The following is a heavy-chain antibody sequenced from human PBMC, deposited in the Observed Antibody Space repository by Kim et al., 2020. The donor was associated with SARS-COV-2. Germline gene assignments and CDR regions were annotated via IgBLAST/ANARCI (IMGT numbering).Heavy chain of an antibody. J-gene: IGHJ4*02. Sequence: GKGRFTISRDNSKNPLYLQMNSLRAEDTAVYYCAKWWEQLPDNWLGFDYWGQGTLVTVSS. CDR3: AKWWEQLPDNWLGFDY. V-gene: IGHV3-23*01. D-gene: IGHD1-1*01.